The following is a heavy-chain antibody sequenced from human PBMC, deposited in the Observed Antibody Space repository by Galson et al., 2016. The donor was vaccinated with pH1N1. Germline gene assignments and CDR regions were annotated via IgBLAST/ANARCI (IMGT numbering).Heavy chain of an antibody. V-gene: IGHV5-51*03. CDR1: GYSFSSYW. CDR2: IYPGDSDT. J-gene: IGHJ5*02. CDR3: ARGGQYFYGSGRFLFHTHYFDP. Sequence: QSGAEVKKPGESLKISCKGSGYSFSSYWIGWVRQLPGKGLEWMGIIYPGDSDTKYSPSFQGQVTFSVDKSISTAFLQWSSLKASDTAIYYCARGGQYFYGSGRFLFHTHYFDPWGQGTLVTVSS. D-gene: IGHD3-10*01.